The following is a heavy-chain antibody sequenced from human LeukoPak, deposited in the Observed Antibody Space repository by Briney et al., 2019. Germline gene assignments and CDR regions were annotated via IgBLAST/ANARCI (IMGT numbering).Heavy chain of an antibody. V-gene: IGHV1-69*05. Sequence: ASVKVSCKASAGTFSSYAISWVRQAPGQGLEWMGGIIPIFGTANYAQKFQGRVTITTDESTSTAYMELSSLRSEDTAVYYCARSSRIQLWFLFGYWGQGTLVTVPS. CDR1: AGTFSSYA. D-gene: IGHD5-18*01. CDR3: ARSSRIQLWFLFGY. CDR2: IIPIFGTA. J-gene: IGHJ4*02.